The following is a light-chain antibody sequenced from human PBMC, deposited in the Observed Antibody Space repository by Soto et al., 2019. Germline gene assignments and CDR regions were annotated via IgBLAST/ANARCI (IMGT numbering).Light chain of an antibody. V-gene: IGLV1-44*01. CDR2: GNN. Sequence: QSVLTQPPSASGTPGQRVTISCSGSGSNIGTNTVNWYRQLPGTAPKLLIYGNNQWPSGVPDRFSGSKSGTSASLAISGLQSEDEAEYYCAAWDGSLNNVLFGGGTKLTVL. J-gene: IGLJ2*01. CDR1: GSNIGTNT. CDR3: AAWDGSLNNVL.